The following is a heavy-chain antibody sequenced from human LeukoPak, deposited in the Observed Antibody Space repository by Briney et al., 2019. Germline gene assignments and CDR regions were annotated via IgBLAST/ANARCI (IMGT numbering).Heavy chain of an antibody. CDR3: AREIAVAGHFDY. Sequence: SVKVSCKASGYTFTSYDINWVRQAPGQGLEWMGRIIPILGIANYAQKFQGRVTITADKSTSTAYMELSSLRSEDTAVYYCAREIAVAGHFDYWGQGTLVTVSS. CDR1: GYTFTSYD. J-gene: IGHJ4*02. D-gene: IGHD6-19*01. V-gene: IGHV1-69*04. CDR2: IIPILGIA.